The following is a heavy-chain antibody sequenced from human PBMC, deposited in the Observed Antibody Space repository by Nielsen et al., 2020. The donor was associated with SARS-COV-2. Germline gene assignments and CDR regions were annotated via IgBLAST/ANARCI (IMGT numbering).Heavy chain of an antibody. CDR1: GLSFSSYA. CDR3: AKDPVPYCSGGSCYPNA. J-gene: IGHJ5*02. CDR2: ISYDGSNK. V-gene: IGHV3-30-3*01. D-gene: IGHD2-15*01. Sequence: SLSPSCPASGLSFSSYAMHWVRQAPGKVLEWVAVISYDGSNKYYADSVKGRFTISRDNSKNTLYLQMNSLRAEDTAVYYCAKDPVPYCSGGSCYPNAWGQGTLVTVSS.